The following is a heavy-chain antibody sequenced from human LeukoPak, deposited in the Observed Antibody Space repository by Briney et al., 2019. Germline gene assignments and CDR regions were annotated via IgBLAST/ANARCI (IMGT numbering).Heavy chain of an antibody. CDR1: GFTFSCYG. CDR2: IRHDGSNK. D-gene: IGHD6-19*01. V-gene: IGHV3-30*02. J-gene: IGHJ4*02. Sequence: GGSLRLSCAASGFTFSCYGMHWVRQAPGKGLEWVAFIRHDGSNKYYADSVKGRFTISRDNSKNTLYLQMNSLRAEDTAVYYCAKDIIRGWKFYFDYWGQGTLVTVSS. CDR3: AKDIIRGWKFYFDY.